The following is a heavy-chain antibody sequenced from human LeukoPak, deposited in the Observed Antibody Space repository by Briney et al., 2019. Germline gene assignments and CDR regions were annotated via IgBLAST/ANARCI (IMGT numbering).Heavy chain of an antibody. V-gene: IGHV4-59*01. CDR1: RGSISTYY. CDR3: ARGSYSDYEPMFDY. CDR2: IYYSGST. J-gene: IGHJ4*02. D-gene: IGHD5-12*01. Sequence: NPSETLSLTCTVSRGSISTYYWSWIRQPPGKGLEWIGHIYYSGSTNYNPSLRSRVTISVDTSKNQFSLNLSSLTAADTAMYYCARGSYSDYEPMFDYWGQGTLVAVSS.